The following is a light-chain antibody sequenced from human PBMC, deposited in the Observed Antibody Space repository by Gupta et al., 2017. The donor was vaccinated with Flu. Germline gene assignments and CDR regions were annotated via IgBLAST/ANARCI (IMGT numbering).Light chain of an antibody. CDR2: GAS. Sequence: EIVLTQSPGTLSVSPGESATLSCRASQSVTSAYLAWYQQKPGQAPRLLIYGASTRATGIPDRFTGSGFGTDFTLTINRLEPEDFAVYYCQQYGSSRRTFGQGTKLEIK. CDR3: QQYGSSRRT. J-gene: IGKJ1*01. V-gene: IGKV3-20*01. CDR1: QSVTSAY.